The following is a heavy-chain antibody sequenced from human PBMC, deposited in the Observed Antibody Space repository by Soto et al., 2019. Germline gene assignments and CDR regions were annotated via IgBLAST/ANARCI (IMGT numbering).Heavy chain of an antibody. V-gene: IGHV3-21*01. CDR1: GFTFSSYS. CDR2: ISSSSSYI. D-gene: IGHD6-19*01. Sequence: GGSLRLSCAASGFTFSSYSMNWVRQAAGKGLEWVSSISSSSSYIYYADSVKGRLTISRDNAKNSLYLQMNRMRAEETALYYCASDWGSGWNFGMYXCRQGTTFTIS. J-gene: IGHJ6*02. CDR3: ASDWGSGWNFGMYX.